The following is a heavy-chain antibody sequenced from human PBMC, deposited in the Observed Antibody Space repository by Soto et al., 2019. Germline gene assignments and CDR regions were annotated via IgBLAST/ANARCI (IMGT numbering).Heavy chain of an antibody. CDR2: MNPNSGTT. J-gene: IGHJ4*02. CDR1: GYTFTSYD. V-gene: IGHV1-8*01. Sequence: QVQLVQCGAEVKKPGASVKVSCKASGYTFTSYDINWVRQATGQGLEWMGWMNPNSGTTGYAQKFQGRVTMTRNTSITTAYMELSSLRSEDTAVYYCAREISGSYRFDYWGQGTLVTVSS. D-gene: IGHD1-26*01. CDR3: AREISGSYRFDY.